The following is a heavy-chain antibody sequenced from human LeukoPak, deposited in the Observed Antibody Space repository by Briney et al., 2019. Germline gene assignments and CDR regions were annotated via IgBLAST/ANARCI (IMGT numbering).Heavy chain of an antibody. CDR2: INSDGTYT. V-gene: IGHV3-74*01. CDR1: GFTFSSYW. D-gene: IGHD6-19*01. CDR3: ARVGYGSGWVGNY. J-gene: IGHJ4*02. Sequence: GGCLRLSCAASGFTFSSYWMHWVRQAPGKGLGWVSRINSDGTYTAYADSAKGRFTISRDNAKNTLFLQMNGLRDDDTAVYYCARVGYGSGWVGNYWGQGTLVSVSS.